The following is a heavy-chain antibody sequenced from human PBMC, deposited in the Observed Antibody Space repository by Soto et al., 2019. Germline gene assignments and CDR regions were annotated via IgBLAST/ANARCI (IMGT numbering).Heavy chain of an antibody. J-gene: IGHJ6*02. Sequence: PGESLKISCKGSGYSFTNYWIGWVRQMPGKGLEWMGIIYPGDSDTRYSPSFQGQVTISADKSISTAYLQWSSLKASDTAVYYCARQDGGYYYDTSGYYSSMEVWGQGTTVTVSS. D-gene: IGHD3-22*01. CDR1: GYSFTNYW. CDR3: ARQDGGYYYDTSGYYSSMEV. V-gene: IGHV5-51*01. CDR2: IYPGDSDT.